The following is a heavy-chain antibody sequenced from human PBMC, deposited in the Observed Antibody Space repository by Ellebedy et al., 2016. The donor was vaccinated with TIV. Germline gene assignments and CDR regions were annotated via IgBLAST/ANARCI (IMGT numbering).Heavy chain of an antibody. Sequence: DSVKGRFTISRDNSKNTLYLQMNSLRAEDTAVYYCARDDYGESGGMDVWGQGTTVTVSS. J-gene: IGHJ6*02. CDR3: ARDDYGESGGMDV. D-gene: IGHD4-17*01. V-gene: IGHV3-30*07.